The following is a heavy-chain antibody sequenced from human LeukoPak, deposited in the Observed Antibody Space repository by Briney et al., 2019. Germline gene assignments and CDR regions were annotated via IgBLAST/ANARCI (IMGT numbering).Heavy chain of an antibody. J-gene: IGHJ4*02. CDR3: AKALPPYTSGTFDH. V-gene: IGHV3-23*01. CDR2: INHSGSGI. D-gene: IGHD6-19*01. CDR1: GFTFSSCG. Sequence: GGSLRLSCAASGFTFSSCGMSWVRQAPGKGLECLSVINHSGSGIYYADSVKGRFTTSRDNSKDTLFLEMNRLTVEDTAIYYCAKALPPYTSGTFDHWGQGSLVTVSS.